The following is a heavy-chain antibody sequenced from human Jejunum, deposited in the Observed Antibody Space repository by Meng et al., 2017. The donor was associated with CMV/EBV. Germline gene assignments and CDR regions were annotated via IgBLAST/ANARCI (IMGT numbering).Heavy chain of an antibody. V-gene: IGHV3-30*02. CDR1: GFTFSRNN. J-gene: IGHJ4*02. D-gene: IGHD3-10*01. CDR2: IVYDGSNK. CDR3: AKDSGMEMYYFDY. Sequence: ASGFTFSRNNMHWDRQAPGKGLEWVTFIVYDGSNKYSVESVKGRFTISRDNSKNTLYLQMNSLRPEDTAVYYCAKDSGMEMYYFDYWGQGTLVTVSS.